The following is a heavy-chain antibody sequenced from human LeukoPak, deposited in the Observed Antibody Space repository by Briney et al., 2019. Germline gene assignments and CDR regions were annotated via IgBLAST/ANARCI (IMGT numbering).Heavy chain of an antibody. CDR3: AKDRPNYYESNGHYYRRDGDY. Sequence: GGSLRLSCAASGFTFSIYAMSWVRQAPGKGLEWVSSISSRSDYTYYEDSVKGRFTISRDNSPNTLYLQMNSLRAEDTAIYYCAKDRPNYYESNGHYYRRDGDYWGQGTLVTVSS. J-gene: IGHJ4*02. CDR2: ISSRSDYT. D-gene: IGHD3-22*01. V-gene: IGHV3-23*01. CDR1: GFTFSIYA.